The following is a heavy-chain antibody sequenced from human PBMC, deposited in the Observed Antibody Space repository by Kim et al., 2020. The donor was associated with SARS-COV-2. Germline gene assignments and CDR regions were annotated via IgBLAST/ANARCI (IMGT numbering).Heavy chain of an antibody. V-gene: IGHV3-30-3*01. CDR2: ISYDGSNK. J-gene: IGHJ2*01. CDR1: GFTFSSYA. D-gene: IGHD6-19*01. Sequence: GGSLRLSCAASGFTFSSYAMHGVRQAPGKGLEWVAVISYDGSNKYYADSVKGRFTISRDNSKNTLYLQMNSLRAEDTAVYYCARDGDSSGWYALVWYFDLWGRGTLVTVSS. CDR3: ARDGDSSGWYALVWYFDL.